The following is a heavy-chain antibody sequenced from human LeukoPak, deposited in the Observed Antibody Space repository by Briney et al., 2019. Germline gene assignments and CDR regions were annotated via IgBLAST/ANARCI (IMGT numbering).Heavy chain of an antibody. J-gene: IGHJ4*02. D-gene: IGHD2-15*01. CDR2: IYYSGST. CDR3: ARHGYCSGCSCYPTYFDY. V-gene: IGHV4-59*08. CDR1: GGSISSYY. Sequence: PSETLSLTCIVSGGSISSYYWSWIRQPPGKGLEWIGYIYYSGSTNYNPSLRSRVTISVDTSKNQFSLKLSSVTAADTAIYYCARHGYCSGCSCYPTYFDYWGQGTLVTVSS.